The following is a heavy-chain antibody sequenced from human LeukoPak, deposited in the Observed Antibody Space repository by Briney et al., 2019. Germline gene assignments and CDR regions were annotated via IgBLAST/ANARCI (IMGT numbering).Heavy chain of an antibody. CDR3: AKGLSGYSSGCYDLDY. CDR2: ISGSGGST. D-gene: IGHD6-19*01. CDR1: GFTSSSDA. J-gene: IGHJ4*02. Sequence: GGSLRLSCAASGFTSSSDAMSWVRQAPGEGLERVSAISGSGGSTYYADSVKGRFTISRDNSKNTLYLQMNSLRAEDTAVYYCAKGLSGYSSGCYDLDYWGQGTLVTVSS. V-gene: IGHV3-23*01.